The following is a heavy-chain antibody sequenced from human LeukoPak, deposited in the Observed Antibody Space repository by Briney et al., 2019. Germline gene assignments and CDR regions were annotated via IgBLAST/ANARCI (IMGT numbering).Heavy chain of an antibody. V-gene: IGHV3-23*01. D-gene: IGHD3-10*01. CDR1: GFTLRSYV. Sequence: PGGSLRLSCVASGFTLRSYVMNWVRQTPGKGLEWVSGISPSGDITYYADSVKGRFTISRDNSKNTLYLEVISLTAEDTAVHYCAKGSMVRGDPIDYWGQGTLVTVSS. J-gene: IGHJ4*02. CDR3: AKGSMVRGDPIDY. CDR2: ISPSGDIT.